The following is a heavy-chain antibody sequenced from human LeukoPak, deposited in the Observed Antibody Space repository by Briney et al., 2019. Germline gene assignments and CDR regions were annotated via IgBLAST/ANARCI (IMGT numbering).Heavy chain of an antibody. J-gene: IGHJ4*02. CDR3: ARGSPGYCSSTSCSKYYFDY. V-gene: IGHV4-34*01. D-gene: IGHD2-2*01. CDR1: GGSFSGYY. CDR2: INHSGST. Sequence: PSETLSLTCAVYGGSFSGYYWSWIRQPPGKGLEWIGEINHSGSTNYNPSLKSRVTISVDTSKNQFSLKLSSVTAADTAVYYCARGSPGYCSSTSCSKYYFDYWGQGTLVTVSS.